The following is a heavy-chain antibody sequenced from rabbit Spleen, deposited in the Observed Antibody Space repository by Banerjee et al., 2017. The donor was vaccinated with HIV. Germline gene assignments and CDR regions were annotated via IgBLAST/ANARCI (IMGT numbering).Heavy chain of an antibody. V-gene: IGHV1S40*01. J-gene: IGHJ6*01. D-gene: IGHD7-1*01. CDR2: IYIGDGIT. CDR1: YY. Sequence: YYMSWVRQAPGKGLEWIGCIYIGDGITYYASWVNGRFTISKTSSTTVTLQMTSLTAADTATYFCARDLVTAIGWNFALWGPGTLVTVS. CDR3: ARDLVTAIGWNFAL.